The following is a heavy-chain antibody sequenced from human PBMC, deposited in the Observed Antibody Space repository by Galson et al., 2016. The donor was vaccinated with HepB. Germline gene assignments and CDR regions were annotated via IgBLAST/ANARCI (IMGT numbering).Heavy chain of an antibody. J-gene: IGHJ4*02. Sequence: SETLSLTCAVSGGSISSSNWWSWVRQPPGKGLEWIGDIYHSGSTNYNTSLKSRVTISVDKSKNQFSLKLSSVTAADTAVYYCARVSGVHYYFDYWGRGTMVTVSS. CDR3: ARVSGVHYYFDY. CDR1: GGSISSSNW. CDR2: IYHSGST. V-gene: IGHV4-4*02. D-gene: IGHD7-27*01.